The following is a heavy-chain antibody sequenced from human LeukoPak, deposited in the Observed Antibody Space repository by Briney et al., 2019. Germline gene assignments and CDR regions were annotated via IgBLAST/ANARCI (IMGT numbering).Heavy chain of an antibody. V-gene: IGHV4-31*03. Sequence: PSETLSLTCTVSGVSISSGGYYWGWIRQHPGKGLEWIGYIYFSGRTYSDLSLESRVTISVDTSKNQFSLKLSSVTAADTAVYYCARGSSGYYYGYFQHWGQGTLVTVSS. CDR1: GVSISSGGYY. CDR2: IYFSGRT. D-gene: IGHD3-22*01. J-gene: IGHJ1*01. CDR3: ARGSSGYYYGYFQH.